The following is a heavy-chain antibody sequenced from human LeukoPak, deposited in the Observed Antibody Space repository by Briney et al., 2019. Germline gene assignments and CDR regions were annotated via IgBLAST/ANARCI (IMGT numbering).Heavy chain of an antibody. CDR2: ISWNSGSI. J-gene: IGHJ4*02. D-gene: IGHD5-18*01. V-gene: IGHV3-9*01. CDR1: GFTFDDYA. Sequence: GGSQRLSCAVSGFTFDDYAMHWVRQAPGKGLEWVSGISWNSGSIGCGDSVKGRFIISRDNSKNTVYLQVNSLRAEDTAVFYCAKDRAWLQFWSWGQGTLVTVSS. CDR3: AKDRAWLQFWS.